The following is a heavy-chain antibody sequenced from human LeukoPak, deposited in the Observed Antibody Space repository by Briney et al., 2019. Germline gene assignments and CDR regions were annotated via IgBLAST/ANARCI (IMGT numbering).Heavy chain of an antibody. CDR1: GFTFSSYG. V-gene: IGHV3-30*18. Sequence: GGSLRLSCAASGFTFSSYGMHWVRQAPGKGLEWVAVISYDGSNKYYADSVKGRFTISRDNSKNTLCLQMNSLRAEDTAVYYCAKEAEELLWFGEFHYFDYWGQGTLVTVSS. J-gene: IGHJ4*02. D-gene: IGHD3-10*01. CDR2: ISYDGSNK. CDR3: AKEAEELLWFGEFHYFDY.